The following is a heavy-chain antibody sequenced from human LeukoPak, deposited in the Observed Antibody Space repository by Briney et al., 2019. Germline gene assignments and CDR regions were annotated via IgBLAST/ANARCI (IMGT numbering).Heavy chain of an antibody. CDR1: GYTLTELS. V-gene: IGHV1-24*01. CDR2: FDPEDGET. Sequence: ASVKVSCKVSGYTLTELSMHWVRQAPGKGLEWMGGFDPEDGETIYAQKFQGRVTMTEDTSTDTAYMELSSLRSEDTAVYYCATGVRHSRGFDPWGQGTLVTVSS. CDR3: ATGVRHSRGFDP. D-gene: IGHD2-21*01. J-gene: IGHJ5*02.